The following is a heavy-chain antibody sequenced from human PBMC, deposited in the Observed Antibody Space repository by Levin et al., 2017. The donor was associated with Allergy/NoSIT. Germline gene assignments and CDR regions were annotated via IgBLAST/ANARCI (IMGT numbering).Heavy chain of an antibody. Sequence: GESLKISCAASGFTFSSYWMHWVRQGPGKGLTWVSGIRGDGSGITYADSVKGRFTISRDNARNTLYLQMDSLGAEDTAVYYCARDLRVLGIIENFFDYWGQGTLVTVSS. CDR1: GFTFSSYW. V-gene: IGHV3-74*01. J-gene: IGHJ4*02. CDR3: ARDLRVLGIIENFFDY. D-gene: IGHD3-10*01. CDR2: IRGDGSGI.